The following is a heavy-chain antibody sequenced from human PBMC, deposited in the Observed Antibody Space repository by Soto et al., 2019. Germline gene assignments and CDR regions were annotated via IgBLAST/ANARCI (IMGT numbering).Heavy chain of an antibody. Sequence: QVQLVQSGAEVKKPGASVKVSCKVSGYTLTELSMHWVRQAPGKGLEWMGGFDPEDGETIYAQKFQGRVTMTEDTSTDTAYMELSSLRSEDTAVYYCATDSPTVTSLRYYYYGMDVWGQGTTVTVSS. CDR3: ATDSPTVTSLRYYYYGMDV. CDR1: GYTLTELS. CDR2: FDPEDGET. D-gene: IGHD4-4*01. V-gene: IGHV1-24*01. J-gene: IGHJ6*02.